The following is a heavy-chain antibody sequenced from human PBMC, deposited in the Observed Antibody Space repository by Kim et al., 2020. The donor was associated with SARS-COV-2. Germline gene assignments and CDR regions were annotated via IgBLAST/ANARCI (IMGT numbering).Heavy chain of an antibody. V-gene: IGHV3-48*02. Sequence: GGSLRLSCATSGFTFSAYDMNWVRQAPGQGLEWLSFITKSSTTIYYADSVEGRFTISRDNAKNSLFLQMNSLRDEDTALYSCVRDRMGGDFDMWGQGTMV. J-gene: IGHJ3*02. CDR1: GFTFSAYD. D-gene: IGHD3-16*01. CDR2: ITKSSTTI. CDR3: VRDRMGGDFDM.